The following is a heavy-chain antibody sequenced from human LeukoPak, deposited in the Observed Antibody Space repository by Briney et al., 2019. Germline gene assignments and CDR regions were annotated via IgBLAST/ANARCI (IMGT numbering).Heavy chain of an antibody. CDR2: IYDSGST. D-gene: IGHD2-8*01. V-gene: IGHV4-39*01. J-gene: IGHJ5*01. CDR1: GGSIRSSYYY. Sequence: SETLSLTCTVSGGSIRSSYYYWGWIRQPPGKGLEWIGSIYDSGSTYYNPSLKSRVTISVDTSKNQFSLKLNSVTAADTAVYYCARVRSEATNWFDSWGQGTLVTVSS. CDR3: ARVRSEATNWFDS.